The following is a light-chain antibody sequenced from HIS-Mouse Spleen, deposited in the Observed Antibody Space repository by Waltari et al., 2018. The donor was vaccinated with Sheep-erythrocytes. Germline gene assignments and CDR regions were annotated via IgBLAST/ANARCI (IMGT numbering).Light chain of an antibody. CDR1: QGLSSW. CDR3: QQANSFPIT. V-gene: IGKV1-12*01. J-gene: IGKJ5*01. Sequence: DIQMTQSPSSVSASVGDRVNITCRASQGLSSWLAWYQPKPGKAPKLLIYAASSLQSGVPSRFSGSGSGTDFTLTISSLQPEDFATYYCQQANSFPITFGQGTRLEIK. CDR2: AAS.